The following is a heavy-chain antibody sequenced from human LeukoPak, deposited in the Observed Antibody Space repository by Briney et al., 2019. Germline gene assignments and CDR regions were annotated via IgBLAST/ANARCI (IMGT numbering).Heavy chain of an antibody. CDR3: ATSSDFWGRFTIDH. J-gene: IGHJ4*02. Sequence: PGGSLRLSCAASGFTFNDNYMSWVRQAPGKGPEWISYIGNSGSTIFYGDSVKGRFTISRDNTKKLVFLEMNSLQVEDTAVYFCATSSDFWGRFTIDHWGQGILVTVSS. CDR1: GFTFNDNY. D-gene: IGHD3-3*01. CDR2: IGNSGSTI. V-gene: IGHV3-11*04.